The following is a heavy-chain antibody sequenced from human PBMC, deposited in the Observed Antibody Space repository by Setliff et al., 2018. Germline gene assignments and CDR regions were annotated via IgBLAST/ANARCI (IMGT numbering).Heavy chain of an antibody. CDR3: AKAGGWNWPRYYFDY. Sequence: GESLKISCTAPGFTFSSWGMSWVRQAPGKGLEWVSGINSGSGFLTHYADSVKGRFTISRDNSKNTLYLEMTSLRADDTAIYYCAKAGGWNWPRYYFDYWGQGTLATVSS. D-gene: IGHD1-7*01. V-gene: IGHV3-23*01. CDR2: INSGSGFLT. J-gene: IGHJ4*02. CDR1: GFTFSSWG.